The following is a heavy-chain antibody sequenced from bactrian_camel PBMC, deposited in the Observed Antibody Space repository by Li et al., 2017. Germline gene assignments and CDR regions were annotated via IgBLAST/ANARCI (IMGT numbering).Heavy chain of an antibody. CDR3: AADFVNLQLARSYNY. Sequence: HVQLVESGGGLVQPGGSLRLSCAANTSSSARHRMAWFRQAPGKEREGIAALDSADNTRYDDSVKDRFTISKDNDKNTLYLQMNSLEPEDTAMYYCAADFVNLQLARSYNYWGQGTQVTVS. J-gene: IGHJ4*01. CDR1: TSSSARHR. CDR2: LDSADNT. D-gene: IGHD7*01. V-gene: IGHV3S53*01.